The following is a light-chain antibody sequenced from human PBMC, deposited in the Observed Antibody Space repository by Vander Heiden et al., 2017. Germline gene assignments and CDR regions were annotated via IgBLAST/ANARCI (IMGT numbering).Light chain of an antibody. CDR2: SND. CDR1: DSNIGSNYD. Sequence: QSVLTQPPSVSGAPRRGVTIPCTGGDSNIGSNYDVQWYRQLPGTAPHLLIFSNDNRPSGVPDRFSGSKSGNTASLAITGLQVEDEADYYCQSYDSSLSALVFGGGTKLTV. CDR3: QSYDSSLSALV. V-gene: IGLV1-40*01. J-gene: IGLJ3*02.